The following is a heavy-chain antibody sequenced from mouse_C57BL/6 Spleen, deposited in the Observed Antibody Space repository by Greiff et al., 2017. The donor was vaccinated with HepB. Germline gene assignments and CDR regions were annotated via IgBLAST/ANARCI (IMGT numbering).Heavy chain of an antibody. CDR2: ISYDGSN. J-gene: IGHJ3*01. Sequence: VQLKESGPGLVKPSQSLSLTCSVTGYSITSGYYWNWIRQFPGNKLEWMGYISYDGSNNYNPSLKNRISITRDTSKNQFFLKLNSVTTEDTATYYCASYDGYYPAWFANWGQGTLVTVSA. D-gene: IGHD2-3*01. V-gene: IGHV3-6*01. CDR3: ASYDGYYPAWFAN. CDR1: GYSITSGYY.